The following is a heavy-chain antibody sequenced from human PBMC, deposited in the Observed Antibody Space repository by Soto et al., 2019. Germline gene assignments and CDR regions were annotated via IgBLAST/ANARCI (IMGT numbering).Heavy chain of an antibody. D-gene: IGHD3-10*01. Sequence: EVQLVESGGGVVQPGGSLRLSCAASGFSFGASWMKWVRQAPGKGLERVANINEDGSDRYYVDSVKGRFTISRDNAKNSLYLQMNSLRAEDTAVYYCARHVIWGQGTLVTVSS. J-gene: IGHJ4*02. CDR3: ARHVI. CDR1: GFSFGASW. V-gene: IGHV3-7*01. CDR2: INEDGSDR.